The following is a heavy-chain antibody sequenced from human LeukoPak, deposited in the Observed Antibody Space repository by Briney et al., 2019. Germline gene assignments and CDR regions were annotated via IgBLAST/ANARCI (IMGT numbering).Heavy chain of an antibody. Sequence: SETLCLTCTVSGGSLSSSSYYCGWIRQPPGNWLGWIGSIYYSGSTYYNPSLKSRVTISVDTSKNQFSLKLSSVTAADTAVYYCARVLAVAGTDAFDIWGQGTMVTVSS. CDR2: IYYSGST. CDR1: GGSLSSSSYY. J-gene: IGHJ3*02. V-gene: IGHV4-39*07. CDR3: ARVLAVAGTDAFDI. D-gene: IGHD6-19*01.